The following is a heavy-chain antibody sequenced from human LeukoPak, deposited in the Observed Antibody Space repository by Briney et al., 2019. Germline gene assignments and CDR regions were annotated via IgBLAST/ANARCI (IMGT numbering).Heavy chain of an antibody. J-gene: IGHJ4*02. CDR1: GYTFTNYA. CDR3: ARAFQSLGGLSLPDY. Sequence: GASVKASCKASGYTFTNYAMNWVRQAPGQGLEWMGWIHPSTGNPAYAQGFTGRFVFSLDTSVSTTYLQITSLKAEDTAVYFCARAFQSLGGLSLPDYWGQGTLVTVSS. CDR2: IHPSTGNP. D-gene: IGHD3-16*02. V-gene: IGHV7-4-1*02.